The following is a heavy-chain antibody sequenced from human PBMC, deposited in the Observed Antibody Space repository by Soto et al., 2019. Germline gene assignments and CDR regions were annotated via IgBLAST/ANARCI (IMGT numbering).Heavy chain of an antibody. CDR1: GFTFSIYG. J-gene: IGHJ4*02. D-gene: IGHD6-19*01. CDR2: ISYDGSNK. V-gene: IGHV3-30*18. Sequence: PGGSLRLSCAASGFTFSIYGMHWVRQAPGKGLEWVAVISYDGSNKNYADSVKGRFTISRDNSKNTLYLQMNSLRGEDTAVYYCAKGRSSWQWLVDFDYWGQGTLVTVSS. CDR3: AKGRSSWQWLVDFDY.